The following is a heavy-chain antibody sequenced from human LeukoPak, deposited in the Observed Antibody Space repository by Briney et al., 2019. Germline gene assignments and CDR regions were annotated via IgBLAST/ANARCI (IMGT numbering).Heavy chain of an antibody. Sequence: PSETLSLTCAVYGGSFSGYYWSWIRQPPGKGLEWIGEINHSGSTNYNPSLKSRVTISVDTSKNQFSQKLSSVTAADTAVYYCARGQLACSGGSCYSRYYYYYGMDVWGQGTTVTVSS. V-gene: IGHV4-34*01. D-gene: IGHD2-15*01. J-gene: IGHJ6*02. CDR2: INHSGST. CDR1: GGSFSGYY. CDR3: ARGQLACSGGSCYSRYYYYYGMDV.